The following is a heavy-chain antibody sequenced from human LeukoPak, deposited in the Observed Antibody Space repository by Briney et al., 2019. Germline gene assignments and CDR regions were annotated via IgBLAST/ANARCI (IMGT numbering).Heavy chain of an antibody. CDR1: GGSISSYY. D-gene: IGHD2-21*02. Sequence: SETLSLTCTVSGGSISSYYWSWIRQPPGKGLEWIGYIYYSGSTNYNPSLKSRVTMSVDTSKNRFSLKLRSVTAADTAVYYCARESSRAVTGLGGRDYFDSWGQGSLVTVSS. J-gene: IGHJ4*02. V-gene: IGHV4-59*01. CDR2: IYYSGST. CDR3: ARESSRAVTGLGGRDYFDS.